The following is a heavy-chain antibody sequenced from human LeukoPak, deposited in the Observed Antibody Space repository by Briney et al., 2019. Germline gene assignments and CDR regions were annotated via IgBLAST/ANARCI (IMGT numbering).Heavy chain of an antibody. V-gene: IGHV1-46*01. CDR3: ARHPGLENNYYDSSGCDY. CDR2: INPSGGST. Sequence: ASVKVSCKASGYTFTCYYMHWVRQAPGQGLEGMGIINPSGGSTSYAQKFQGRVTMTRDTSTSTVYMELSSLRSEDTAVYYCARHPGLENNYYDSSGCDYWGQGTLVTVSS. J-gene: IGHJ4*02. CDR1: GYTFTCYY. D-gene: IGHD3-22*01.